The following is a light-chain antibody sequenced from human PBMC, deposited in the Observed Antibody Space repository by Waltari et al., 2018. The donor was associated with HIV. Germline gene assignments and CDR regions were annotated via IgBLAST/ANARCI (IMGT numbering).Light chain of an antibody. CDR3: CSYAGSYTWV. V-gene: IGLV2-11*01. CDR2: DVS. CDR1: TSDVGAYNF. J-gene: IGLJ3*02. Sequence: QSALTQPPSVSGSPGQSVTISCTGTTSDVGAYNFVSWYQQHPGKAPKVLIYDVSKRPSGGPDRFSGSKSGNTASLTISGLQAEDEADYCCCSYAGSYTWVFGGGTKLTVL.